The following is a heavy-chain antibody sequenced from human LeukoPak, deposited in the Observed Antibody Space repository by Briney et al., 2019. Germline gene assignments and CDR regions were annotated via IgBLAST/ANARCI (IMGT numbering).Heavy chain of an antibody. J-gene: IGHJ4*02. CDR3: AKEYYGSGSYYPDY. V-gene: IGHV3-13*01. D-gene: IGHD3-10*01. CDR2: IGKAGDT. CDR1: GFAFSIYD. Sequence: GGSLRLSCVASGFAFSIYDMHWVRQAAGKGLEWVSGIGKAGDTYYAGSVKGRFTISRDNSKNTLYLQMNSLRAEDTAVYYCAKEYYGSGSYYPDYWGQGTLVTVSS.